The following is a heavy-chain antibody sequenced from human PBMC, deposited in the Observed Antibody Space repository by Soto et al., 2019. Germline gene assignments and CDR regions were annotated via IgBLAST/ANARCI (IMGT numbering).Heavy chain of an antibody. J-gene: IGHJ5*02. D-gene: IGHD4-4*01. CDR1: GGTFSSYA. CDR3: ARDSLGTETTSWLDP. CDR2: IIPIFGTA. Sequence: SLKVSCKASGGTFSSYAINWVRQAPGQGLEWMGGIIPIFGTANYAQKFQGRVTITADESTSTAYMELSSLRSEDTAVYYCARDSLGTETTSWLDPWGQGTLVTVSS. V-gene: IGHV1-69*13.